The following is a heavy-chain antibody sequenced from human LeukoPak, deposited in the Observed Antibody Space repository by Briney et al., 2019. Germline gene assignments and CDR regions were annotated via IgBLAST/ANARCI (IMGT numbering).Heavy chain of an antibody. Sequence: GGSLRLSCAASGFTFSSYSMNWVRQTPEKGLEWVAYITGSSSTIYYSDAVKGRFTISRDNAKRSLFLEMTTLRVEDTAVYYCARAQKYSYDAFDIWGQGTMVTVSS. J-gene: IGHJ3*02. CDR1: GFTFSSYS. V-gene: IGHV3-48*04. CDR2: ITGSSSTI. D-gene: IGHD4-11*01. CDR3: ARAQKYSYDAFDI.